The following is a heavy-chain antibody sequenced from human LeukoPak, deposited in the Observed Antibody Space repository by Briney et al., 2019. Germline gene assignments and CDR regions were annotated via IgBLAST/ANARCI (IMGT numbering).Heavy chain of an antibody. CDR2: IYYSGST. Sequence: PSETLSLTCTVSGDSFSSYYWSWVRQPPGKGLEWIGYIYYSGSTNYNPSLKSRVTISVDTSKNQFSLKLSSVTAADTAVYYCASSTKVGATGYWGQGTLVTVSS. D-gene: IGHD1-26*01. J-gene: IGHJ4*02. CDR3: ASSTKVGATGY. CDR1: GDSFSSYY. V-gene: IGHV4-59*01.